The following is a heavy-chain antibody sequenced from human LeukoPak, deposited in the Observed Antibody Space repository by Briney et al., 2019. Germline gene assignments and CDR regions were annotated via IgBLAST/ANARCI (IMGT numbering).Heavy chain of an antibody. CDR3: AREVPYGYYYDSSWYFDL. CDR2: IYSGGST. Sequence: GGSLRLSCAASGFTVSSNYMSWVRQAPGKGLEWVSVIYSGGSTYYADSVKGRFTISRDNSKNTLYLQVNSLRAEGTAVYYCAREVPYGYYYDSSWYFDLWGRGTLVTVSS. J-gene: IGHJ2*01. CDR1: GFTVSSNY. V-gene: IGHV3-66*01. D-gene: IGHD3-22*01.